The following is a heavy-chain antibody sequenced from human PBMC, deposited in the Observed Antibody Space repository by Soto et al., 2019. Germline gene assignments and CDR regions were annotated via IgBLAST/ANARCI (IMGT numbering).Heavy chain of an antibody. CDR3: ARSGPAVRNGFYHPDMDV. D-gene: IGHD2-2*01. J-gene: IGHJ6*02. CDR2: INHSGNT. CDR1: GGSFSGYY. V-gene: IGHV4-34*01. Sequence: SETLSLTCSIYGGSFSGYYWSWIRQPPGKGLEWIGEINHSGNTNCNPSLKSRVTISVDTSNHQFSLKLIAVTVADTAVYYCARSGPAVRNGFYHPDMDVGGQGTTVTVSS.